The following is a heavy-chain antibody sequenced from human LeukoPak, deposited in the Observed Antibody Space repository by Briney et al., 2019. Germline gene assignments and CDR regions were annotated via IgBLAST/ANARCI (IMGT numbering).Heavy chain of an antibody. CDR1: GGSISSYY. V-gene: IGHV4-59*12. Sequence: SETLSLTCTVSGGSISSYYWSWIRQPPGKGLEWIGYIYYSGSTYYNPSLKSRVTISVDTSKNQFSLKLSSVTAADTAVYYCASYCSSTSCFSSYYFDYWGQGTLVTVSS. CDR2: IYYSGST. D-gene: IGHD2-2*01. CDR3: ASYCSSTSCFSSYYFDY. J-gene: IGHJ4*02.